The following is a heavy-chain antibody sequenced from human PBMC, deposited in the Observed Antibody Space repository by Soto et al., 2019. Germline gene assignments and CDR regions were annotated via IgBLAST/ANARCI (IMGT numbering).Heavy chain of an antibody. CDR3: ARGQEGVVATH. J-gene: IGHJ4*02. D-gene: IGHD5-12*01. Sequence: QVQLQQWGAGLLKPSETLSLNCAVTGGSLSGYYWSWIRQPPGKGLAWIGEVKDGGHTNYSPSLRGRVTLSSDTSNKLFSLRLNSVTAADTGVYYCARGQEGVVATHWDQGSLVTVSS. V-gene: IGHV4-34*01. CDR1: GGSLSGYY. CDR2: VKDGGHT.